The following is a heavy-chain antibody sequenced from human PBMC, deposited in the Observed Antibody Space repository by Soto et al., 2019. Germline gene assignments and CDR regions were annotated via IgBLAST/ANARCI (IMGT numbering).Heavy chain of an antibody. CDR2: ISSSSSTI. J-gene: IGHJ4*02. CDR3: ARDTPPWMGATFGY. V-gene: IGHV3-48*02. D-gene: IGHD1-26*01. Sequence: EVQLVESGGGLVQPGGSLRLSCAASGFTFSSYSMNWVRQAPGKGLEWVSYISSSSSTIYYADSVKGRFTISRDNXXNSRYLQMNSLRDEDTAVYYCARDTPPWMGATFGYWGQGTLVTVSS. CDR1: GFTFSSYS.